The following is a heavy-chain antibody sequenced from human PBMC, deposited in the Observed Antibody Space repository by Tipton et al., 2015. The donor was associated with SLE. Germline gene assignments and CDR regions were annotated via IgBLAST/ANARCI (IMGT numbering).Heavy chain of an antibody. D-gene: IGHD3-10*01. J-gene: IGHJ3*02. CDR1: GGSISSSY. Sequence: TLSLTCTVSGGSISSSYWSWIRQPPGKGLEWIGYIYYSGSPTYNPSLKRRVTISVDTSKNQFSLKLSSVTAADTAVYYCARGSYGTDAFDIWGQGTMVTVSS. CDR2: IYYSGSP. V-gene: IGHV4-59*01. CDR3: ARGSYGTDAFDI.